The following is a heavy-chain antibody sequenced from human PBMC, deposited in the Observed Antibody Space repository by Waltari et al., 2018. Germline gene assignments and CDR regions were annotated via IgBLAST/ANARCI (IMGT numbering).Heavy chain of an antibody. CDR1: GFTFSSYS. CDR2: ISSSSSTI. CDR3: ARAARYYYYYYYMDV. V-gene: IGHV3-48*02. J-gene: IGHJ6*03. Sequence: EVQLVESGGGLVQPGGSLRLSCAASGFTFSSYSMNWVRQAPGKGLEWVSYISSSSSTIYDADSVKGRFTISRDNAKNSLYLQMNSLRDEDTAVYYCARAARYYYYYYYMDVWGKGTTVTVSS.